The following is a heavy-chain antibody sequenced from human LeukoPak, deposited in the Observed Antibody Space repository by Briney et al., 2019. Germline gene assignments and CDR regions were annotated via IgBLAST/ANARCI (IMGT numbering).Heavy chain of an antibody. V-gene: IGHV3-13*01. CDR3: ARGRSMIVVAPYYGMDV. J-gene: IGHJ6*02. CDR1: GFTFSSYD. D-gene: IGHD3-22*01. Sequence: GGSLRLSCAASGFTFSSYDMHWVRQATGKGLEWVSAIGTAGDTYYPGSVKGRFTISRENAKNSLYLQMNSLRAGDTAVYYCARGRSMIVVAPYYGMDVWGQGTTVTVSS. CDR2: IGTAGDT.